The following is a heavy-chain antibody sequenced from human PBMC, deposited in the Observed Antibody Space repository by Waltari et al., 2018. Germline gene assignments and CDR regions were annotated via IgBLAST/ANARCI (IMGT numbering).Heavy chain of an antibody. CDR1: GGSISSGSYY. Sequence: QVQLQESGPGLVKPSQTLSLTCTVSGGSISSGSYYWSWLRQPAGKGLEWIGYIYTSGSTNYNPSLKSRVTISVDTSKNQFSLKLSSVTAADTAVYYCARGLSIAARTDYWGQGTLVTVSS. J-gene: IGHJ4*02. CDR2: IYTSGST. V-gene: IGHV4-61*09. CDR3: ARGLSIAARTDY. D-gene: IGHD6-6*01.